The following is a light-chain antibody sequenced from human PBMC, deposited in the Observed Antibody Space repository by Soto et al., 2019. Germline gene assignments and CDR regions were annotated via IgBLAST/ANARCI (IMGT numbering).Light chain of an antibody. CDR3: QSYDSSLSGSVV. CDR1: SSNIGAGYD. V-gene: IGLV1-40*01. Sequence: QSVLTQPPSVSGAPGQRVTISCTGSSSNIGAGYDLHWYQQLPGTAPKLLIYANSNRPSGVPDRFSGSKSGTSASLAIPGLQAEDEADYYCQSYDSSLSGSVVFGGGTKLTVL. CDR2: ANS. J-gene: IGLJ2*01.